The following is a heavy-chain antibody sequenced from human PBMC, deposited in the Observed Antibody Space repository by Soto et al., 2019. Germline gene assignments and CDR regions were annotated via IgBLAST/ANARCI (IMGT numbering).Heavy chain of an antibody. Sequence: PGGSLRLTCAASGFTFSRYAKKWAGRARGKGLGWVAGINGRGGTTYYEDSVKGRFTISRGNSKNMFYLQKNSLRCDDTAVYYCANWFDPWGQGTLVTVSS. CDR2: INGRGGTT. J-gene: IGHJ5*02. V-gene: IGHV3-23*01. CDR3: ANWFDP. CDR1: GFTFSRYA.